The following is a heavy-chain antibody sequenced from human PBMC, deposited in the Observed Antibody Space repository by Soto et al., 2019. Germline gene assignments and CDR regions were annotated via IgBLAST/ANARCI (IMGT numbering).Heavy chain of an antibody. CDR3: ARDPAGGRMFGQLFPIGYDGMDV. CDR1: GFTFSSYS. Sequence: EVQLVESGGGLVKPGGSLRLSCAASGFTFSSYSMNWVRQAPGKGLEWVSSISSSSSYIYYADSVKGRFTISRDNAKNTLYLQMNSLRAEDTAVYYCARDPAGGRMFGQLFPIGYDGMDVWCQGTTVTVSS. D-gene: IGHD3-10*02. V-gene: IGHV3-21*01. CDR2: ISSSSSYI. J-gene: IGHJ6*02.